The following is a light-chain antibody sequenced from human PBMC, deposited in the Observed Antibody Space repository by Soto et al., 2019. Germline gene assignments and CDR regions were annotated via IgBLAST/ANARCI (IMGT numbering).Light chain of an antibody. Sequence: EIVLTQSPGTLSLSPGERATLSCRASQSVSSSYLAWYQQRPGQAPRLLIYGASSRATGVPDRFSGSGPGTDFTLTISRLEPEDFAVYYCQQYGSSPITFGQGTRLEIK. CDR1: QSVSSSY. J-gene: IGKJ5*01. CDR2: GAS. CDR3: QQYGSSPIT. V-gene: IGKV3-20*01.